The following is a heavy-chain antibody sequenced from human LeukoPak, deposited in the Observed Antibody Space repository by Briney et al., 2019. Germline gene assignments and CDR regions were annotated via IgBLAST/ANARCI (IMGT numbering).Heavy chain of an antibody. Sequence: SETLSLTCSVSGYSISSGYYWGWIRQPPGKGLEWIGSFYHSGSTYYNPSLKSRVTISVDTSKNQFSLKLSSVTAADTAVYYCARSGGNNWYFDLWGRGTLVTVSS. CDR3: ARSGGNNWYFDL. V-gene: IGHV4-38-2*02. J-gene: IGHJ2*01. CDR2: FYHSGST. D-gene: IGHD2/OR15-2a*01. CDR1: GYSISSGYY.